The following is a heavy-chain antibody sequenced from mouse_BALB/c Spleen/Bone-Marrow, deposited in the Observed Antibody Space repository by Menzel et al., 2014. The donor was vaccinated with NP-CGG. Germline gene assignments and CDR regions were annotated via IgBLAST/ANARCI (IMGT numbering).Heavy chain of an antibody. CDR1: GYSFIDYN. J-gene: IGHJ3*01. CDR3: ATAMYYGTYVSFAY. D-gene: IGHD2-1*01. V-gene: IGHV1S135*01. Sequence: VQLKQSGPELLKPGASVKVSCKTSGYSFIDYNMSWVKQSHGKSLEWIGYIDPCDDYTLYNQKFEGKGTLTVDKSSSTAFMHLNSLTSEDSAVYYCATAMYYGTYVSFAYWGQGTLVTVSA. CDR2: IDPCDDYT.